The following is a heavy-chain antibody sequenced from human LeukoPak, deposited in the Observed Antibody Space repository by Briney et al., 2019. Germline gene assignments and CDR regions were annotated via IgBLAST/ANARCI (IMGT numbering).Heavy chain of an antibody. CDR3: ARGGIGAAGPVGY. CDR1: GGSISRYY. V-gene: IGHV4-59*01. Sequence: SETLSLTCTVSGGSISRYYWSWIRQPPGKRLEWIGYIYYSGSTNYNPSLKSRVTISVDTSKNQFSLKLSSVTAADTAVYYCARGGIGAAGPVGYWGQGALVTVSS. CDR2: IYYSGST. J-gene: IGHJ4*02. D-gene: IGHD6-13*01.